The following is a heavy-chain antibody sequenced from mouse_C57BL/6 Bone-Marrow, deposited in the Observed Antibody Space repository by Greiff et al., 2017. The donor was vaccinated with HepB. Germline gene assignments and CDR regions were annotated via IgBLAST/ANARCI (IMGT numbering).Heavy chain of an antibody. CDR2: IDPEDGET. D-gene: IGHD1-1*01. V-gene: IGHV14-2*01. Sequence: EVQLQQSGAELVKPGASVKLSCTASGFNINDYYMHWVKQRTEQGLEWIGRIDPEDGETKYAPKFQGKATITADPSSNTAYMQLSSLTSEDTAVYYGAGKYYYGSIFYYYAMDYWGQGTSVTVSS. CDR1: GFNINDYY. CDR3: AGKYYYGSIFYYYAMDY. J-gene: IGHJ4*01.